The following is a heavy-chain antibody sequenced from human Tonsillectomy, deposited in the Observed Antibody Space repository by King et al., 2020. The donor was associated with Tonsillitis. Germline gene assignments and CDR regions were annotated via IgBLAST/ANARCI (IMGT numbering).Heavy chain of an antibody. CDR1: RFTFSSYW. J-gene: IGHJ6*03. D-gene: IGHD6-19*01. Sequence: VQLVESGGGLVQPGGSLRLTCEASRFTFSSYWMHWVRQAPGKGLVWVSRINSDGSSTSYADSVKGRFTISRDNAKNTLYLQMDSLRAEDTAVYFCASGKRSSGYYYDYYYYMDVWGKGTTVTVSS. CDR3: ASGKRSSGYYYDYYYYMDV. CDR2: INSDGSST. V-gene: IGHV3-74*01.